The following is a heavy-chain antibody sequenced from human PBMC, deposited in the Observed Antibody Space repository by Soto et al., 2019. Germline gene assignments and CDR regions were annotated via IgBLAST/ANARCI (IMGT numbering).Heavy chain of an antibody. Sequence: QVHLQESGPGLVKPSETLSLTCTVSGGSISNSYWSWIRQPPGKGLEWIGYIYYSYSESTKYNPSLKSRVTISLDTSKNQFSLNLSSVTAADTAVYYCARDSPMTTAVDVWGQGTTVTVSS. D-gene: IGHD4-17*01. CDR2: IYYSYSEST. J-gene: IGHJ6*02. CDR1: GGSISNSY. V-gene: IGHV4-59*01. CDR3: ARDSPMTTAVDV.